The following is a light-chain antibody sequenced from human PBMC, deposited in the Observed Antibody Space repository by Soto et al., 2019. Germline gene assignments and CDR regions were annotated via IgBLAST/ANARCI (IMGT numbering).Light chain of an antibody. J-gene: IGLJ1*01. CDR1: SFNIGSNT. Sequence: QSVLTQPPSTSLTPGQRVTISCSGSSFNIGSNTVSWFQQLPGTAPKPLIYNNNQRPSGVPDRFSGSKSGTSASLAISGLQSEDEADYYCAAWDDSLIGYVFGTGTKVTVL. CDR2: NNN. V-gene: IGLV1-44*01. CDR3: AAWDDSLIGYV.